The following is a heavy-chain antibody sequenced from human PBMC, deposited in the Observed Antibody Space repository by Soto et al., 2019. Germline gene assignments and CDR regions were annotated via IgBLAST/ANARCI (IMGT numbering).Heavy chain of an antibody. CDR1: GGSFSGYY. D-gene: IGHD5-12*01. CDR2: INHSGST. CDR3: ARGFYSGYEGYYFDY. J-gene: IGHJ4*02. V-gene: IGHV4-34*01. Sequence: SETLSLTCAVYGGSFSGYYWSWIRQPPGKGLEWIGEINHSGSTNYNPSLKSRVTISVDTSKNQFSLKLSSVTAADTAVYYCARGFYSGYEGYYFDYWGQGTLVTVSS.